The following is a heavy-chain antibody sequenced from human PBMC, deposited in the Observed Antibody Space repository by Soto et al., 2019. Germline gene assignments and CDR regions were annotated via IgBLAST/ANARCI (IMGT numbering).Heavy chain of an antibody. D-gene: IGHD3-22*01. J-gene: IGHJ6*02. V-gene: IGHV3-7*03. CDR1: GFTFSSYW. Sequence: GGSLRLSCAASGFTFSSYWMSWVRQAPGKGLEWVANIKQDGSERYYVDSVKGRFTISRDNAKDSLYLQMNSLRAEDTAVYYCARHGPRVYYDNSDYYYYGMDVWGQGTTVTVSS. CDR2: IKQDGSER. CDR3: ARHGPRVYYDNSDYYYYGMDV.